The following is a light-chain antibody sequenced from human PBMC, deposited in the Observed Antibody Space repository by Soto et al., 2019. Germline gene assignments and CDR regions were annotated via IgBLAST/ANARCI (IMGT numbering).Light chain of an antibody. Sequence: IHMTHSPSTLSASVGDRVTITCRASQSISSWLAWYQQKPGQPPKLLIYWASTRASGVPDRFSGSGSGTDFTLTISSLQAEDVAVYYCQQYYSSLWTFGQGTKVDI. CDR3: QQYYSSLWT. V-gene: IGKV1-5*03. CDR1: QSISSW. J-gene: IGKJ1*01. CDR2: WAS.